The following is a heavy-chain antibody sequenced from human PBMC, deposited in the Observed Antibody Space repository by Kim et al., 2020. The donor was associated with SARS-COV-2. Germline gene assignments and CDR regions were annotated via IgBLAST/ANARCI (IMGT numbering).Heavy chain of an antibody. CDR3: AGERESRFDY. Sequence: GSTHYNPSTKSRVTLAVETSKNQFSRKLSSVTAADTAVYYCAGERESRFDYWGQGTLVTVSS. D-gene: IGHD3-10*01. J-gene: IGHJ4*02. V-gene: IGHV4-31*02. CDR2: GST.